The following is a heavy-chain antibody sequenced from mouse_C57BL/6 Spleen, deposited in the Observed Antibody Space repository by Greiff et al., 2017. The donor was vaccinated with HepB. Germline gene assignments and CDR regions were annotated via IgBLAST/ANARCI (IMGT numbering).Heavy chain of an antibody. CDR1: GFTFNTYA. J-gene: IGHJ4*01. Sequence: EVQLVESGGGLVQPKGSLKLSCAASGFTFNTYAMHWVRQAPGKGLEWVARIRSKSSNTATYYADSVKDRFTISRDDSQSMLYLQMNNLKTEDTAMYYCVRDCGLDGYAMDYWGQGTSVTVSS. D-gene: IGHD2-3*01. CDR3: VRDCGLDGYAMDY. CDR2: IRSKSSNTAT. V-gene: IGHV10-3*01.